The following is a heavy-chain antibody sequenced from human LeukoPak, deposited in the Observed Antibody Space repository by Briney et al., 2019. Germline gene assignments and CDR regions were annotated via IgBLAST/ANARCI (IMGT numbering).Heavy chain of an antibody. V-gene: IGHV3-74*01. J-gene: IGHJ4*02. Sequence: PGGSLRLSCAASGFTFSSYWMHWVRQAPGKGLVWVSRINSDGSSTSYADSVKGRFTISRDNARNTLYLQMNSLRAEDTAVYYCARDRGLYYYDSSGSSNWGQGTLVTVSS. CDR2: INSDGSST. CDR3: ARDRGLYYYDSSGSSN. D-gene: IGHD3-22*01. CDR1: GFTFSSYW.